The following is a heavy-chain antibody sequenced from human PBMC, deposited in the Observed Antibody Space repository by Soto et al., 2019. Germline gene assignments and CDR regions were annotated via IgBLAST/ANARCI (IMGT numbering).Heavy chain of an antibody. CDR1: GFTFSAYW. J-gene: IGHJ6*02. D-gene: IGHD3-16*01. CDR2: IKHDGSEK. CDR3: ARQGGRRTYYYYYGMDV. V-gene: IGHV3-7*01. Sequence: QLVESGGGLVQPGGSLRLSCAASGFTFSAYWMHWVRQAPGKGLEWVANIKHDGSEKNYVDSVKGRFTISTDNAKNSVFLQMNSLRAEDTAVYYCARQGGRRTYYYYYGMDVWGQGTTVTVSS.